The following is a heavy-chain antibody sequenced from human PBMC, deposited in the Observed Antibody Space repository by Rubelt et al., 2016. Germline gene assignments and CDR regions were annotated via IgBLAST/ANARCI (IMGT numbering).Heavy chain of an antibody. J-gene: IGHJ4*02. CDR2: ISYNGNYT. V-gene: IGHV3-30*01. CDR3: AKDISATRRGIVVVTPFDY. Sequence: WVAVISYNGNYTYYADSVKGRFTISRDNSKNTLYLQMNSLRAEDTALYYCAKDISATRRGIVVVTPFDYWGQGTLVTVSS. D-gene: IGHD3-22*01.